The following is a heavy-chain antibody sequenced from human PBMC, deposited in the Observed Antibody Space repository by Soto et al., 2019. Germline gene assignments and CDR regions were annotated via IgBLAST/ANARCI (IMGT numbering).Heavy chain of an antibody. Sequence: EVQLVESGGGLVQPGGSLRLSCAASGFTFSSYSMNWVRQAPGKGLEWVSYISSGSSTIYYADSVKGRFTISGDNAKNTMYLQMNSLRDEDTSVYYCAKTYSSGRGAFDVWGQGTMVTVSS. CDR1: GFTFSSYS. D-gene: IGHD6-19*01. J-gene: IGHJ3*01. V-gene: IGHV3-48*02. CDR3: AKTYSSGRGAFDV. CDR2: ISSGSSTI.